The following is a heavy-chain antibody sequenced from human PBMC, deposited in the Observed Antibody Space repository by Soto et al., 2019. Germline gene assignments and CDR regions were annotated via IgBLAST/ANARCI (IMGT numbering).Heavy chain of an antibody. D-gene: IGHD6-19*01. CDR2: ISGSGGST. J-gene: IGHJ4*02. Sequence: GGSLRLSCAASGFTFSSYAMSWVRQAPGKGLEWVSAISGSGGSTYYADSVKGRFTISRDNSKNTLYLQMNSLRAEDTAVYYCAKDDLGGLLAVAEYYFDYWGQGTLVTVSS. CDR1: GFTFSSYA. V-gene: IGHV3-23*01. CDR3: AKDDLGGLLAVAEYYFDY.